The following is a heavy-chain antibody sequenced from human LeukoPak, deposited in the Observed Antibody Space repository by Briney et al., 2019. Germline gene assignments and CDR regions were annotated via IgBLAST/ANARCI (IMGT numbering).Heavy chain of an antibody. J-gene: IGHJ4*02. Sequence: GGSLRLSCSGSGFTFNSYAMNWVRQAPGKGLEWVPTISAAGTTKYADSVKGRFTISRDNSKNTLYLQMNTLRVEDTAVYLCAKDKYSPVRSMSEAAYYFDFWGPGTLVTVSS. V-gene: IGHV3-23*01. CDR3: AKDKYSPVRSMSEAAYYFDF. CDR1: GFTFNSYA. CDR2: ISAAGTT. D-gene: IGHD6-13*01.